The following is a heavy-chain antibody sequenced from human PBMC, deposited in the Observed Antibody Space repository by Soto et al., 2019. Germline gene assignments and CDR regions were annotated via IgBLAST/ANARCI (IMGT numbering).Heavy chain of an antibody. J-gene: IGHJ4*02. CDR3: ERALGGVIVYFDY. D-gene: IGHD3-16*02. Sequence: GXSVKGSSNASGGTFTSYAITWGRQAPGQGLEWMGGIIPIFGTANYAQKFQGRVTITADESTSTAYMELSSLRSEDTAVYYCERALGGVIVYFDYWGQGTLVTVSS. V-gene: IGHV1-69*13. CDR1: GGTFTSYA. CDR2: IIPIFGTA.